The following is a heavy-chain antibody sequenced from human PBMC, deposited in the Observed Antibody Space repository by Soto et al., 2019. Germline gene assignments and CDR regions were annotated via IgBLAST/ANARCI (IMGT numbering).Heavy chain of an antibody. V-gene: IGHV3-23*01. CDR2: ISGSGGST. D-gene: IGHD3-22*01. Sequence: EVQLLESGGGLVQPGGSLRLSCAASGFTFSSYAMTWVRQAPGKGLEWVSAISGSGGSTYYADSVKGLFTISRDNSKNTLYRQMTSLRAEDTAVDYCAKEMNTCGYEPFDYWGQGTLVTVSS. CDR3: AKEMNTCGYEPFDY. J-gene: IGHJ4*02. CDR1: GFTFSSYA.